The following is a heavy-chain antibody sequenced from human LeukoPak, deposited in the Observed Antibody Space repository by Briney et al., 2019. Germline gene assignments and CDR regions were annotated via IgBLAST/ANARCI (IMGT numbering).Heavy chain of an antibody. CDR3: ARDRSSSSWYSFDYYYYGMDV. Sequence: GGSLRLSCAASGFTVSSNYMSWVRQAPGKGLEWVSVIYSGGSTYYADSVKGRFTISRDNSKNTLYLQMNSLRAEDTAVYYCARDRSSSSWYSFDYYYYGMDVWGQGTTVTVSS. D-gene: IGHD6-13*01. V-gene: IGHV3-66*01. J-gene: IGHJ6*02. CDR1: GFTVSSNY. CDR2: IYSGGST.